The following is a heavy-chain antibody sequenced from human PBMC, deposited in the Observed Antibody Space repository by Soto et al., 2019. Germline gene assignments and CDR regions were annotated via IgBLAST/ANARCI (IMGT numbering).Heavy chain of an antibody. CDR1: GFTFDNYG. CDR2: IIGNGDMT. V-gene: IGHV3-23*01. CDR3: AKDRDYGDSFPFDG. D-gene: IGHD4-17*01. J-gene: IGHJ4*02. Sequence: EVQLLEAGGGFVQPGGSLRLSCAASGFTFDNYGMSWVRQAPGKGLEWVSAIIGNGDMTYYADSVKGRFTISRDNSKNTLYLQLNNLRAEDMAIYYCAKDRDYGDSFPFDGWGQGPLVTVSS.